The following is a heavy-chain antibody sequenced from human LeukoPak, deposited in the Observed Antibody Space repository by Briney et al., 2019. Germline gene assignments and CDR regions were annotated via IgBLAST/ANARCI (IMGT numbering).Heavy chain of an antibody. CDR3: ARTPRGDS. D-gene: IGHD2-21*02. Sequence: SETLSLTCVVYGGSFSGYYWSWIRQPPGKGLEWIGEINHSGSSNYNPSPSLKSRVTISVDTSKNQFSLKLSSVTAADTAVYYCARTPRGDSWGQGTLVTVSS. V-gene: IGHV4-34*01. CDR1: GGSFSGYY. J-gene: IGHJ4*02. CDR2: INHSGSS.